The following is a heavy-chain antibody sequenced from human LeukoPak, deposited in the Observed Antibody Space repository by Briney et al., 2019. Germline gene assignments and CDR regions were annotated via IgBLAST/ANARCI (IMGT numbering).Heavy chain of an antibody. Sequence: GGSLRLSCAASGFTFSGFYMHWIRHAPGKGLGWVSHINWDGSSITYADSVKGRFTISRDNAKNTLYLQMDSLRAEDTAVYYCSRGGYSHAFDVWGQGTMVTVSS. V-gene: IGHV3-74*01. CDR3: SRGGYSHAFDV. J-gene: IGHJ3*01. CDR1: GFTFSGFY. D-gene: IGHD2-15*01. CDR2: INWDGSSI.